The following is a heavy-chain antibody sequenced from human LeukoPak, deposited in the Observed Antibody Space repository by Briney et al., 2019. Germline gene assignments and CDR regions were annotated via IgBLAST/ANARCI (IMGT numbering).Heavy chain of an antibody. CDR3: ARDAPIAAAVTSQHYNWFDP. CDR1: GGTFSSYA. V-gene: IGHV1-69*04. J-gene: IGHJ5*02. D-gene: IGHD6-13*01. Sequence: ASVKVSCKASGGTFSSYAISWVRQAPGQGLEWMGRIIPIFGIANYAQKFQGRVTITADKSTSTAYMVLSSLRSEDTAVYYCARDAPIAAAVTSQHYNWFDPWGQGTLVTVSS. CDR2: IIPIFGIA.